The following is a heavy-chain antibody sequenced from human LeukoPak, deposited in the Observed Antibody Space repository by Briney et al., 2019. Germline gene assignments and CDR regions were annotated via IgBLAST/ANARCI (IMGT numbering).Heavy chain of an antibody. V-gene: IGHV3-53*01. CDR2: IYSGGST. CDR3: ARGVDGDYSFDY. Sequence: GGSLRLSCAASGFTVSSNYMSWVRQAPGKGLEWVSVIYSGGSTYYADSVKGRFTISRDSSKNTLYLQMNSLRAEDTAVYYCARGVDGDYSFDYWGQGTLVTVSS. CDR1: GFTVSSNY. D-gene: IGHD4-17*01. J-gene: IGHJ4*02.